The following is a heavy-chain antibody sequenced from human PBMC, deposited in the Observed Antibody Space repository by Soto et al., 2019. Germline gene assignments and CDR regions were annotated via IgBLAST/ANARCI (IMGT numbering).Heavy chain of an antibody. D-gene: IGHD3-9*01. CDR2: IYYSGTT. V-gene: IGHV4-39*01. J-gene: IGHJ4*02. CDR1: GGSISSSSYY. Sequence: SETLSLTCTVSGGSISSSSYYWGWIRQPPGKGLEWIGSIYYSGTTYYNPSLKSRVTISVDTSKNQFSLKLSSVTAADTAVYYCARHRGYYDILTGYYTELNFDYWGQGTLVTVS. CDR3: ARHRGYYDILTGYYTELNFDY.